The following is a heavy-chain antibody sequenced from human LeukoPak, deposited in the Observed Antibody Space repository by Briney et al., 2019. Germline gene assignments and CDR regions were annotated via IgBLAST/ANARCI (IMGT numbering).Heavy chain of an antibody. J-gene: IGHJ2*01. V-gene: IGHV4-4*07. CDR2: IYTSGST. D-gene: IGHD2-15*01. CDR3: AREEHCSGGSCYARYWYFDL. Sequence: SETLSLTCTVSGGSIRSFYWSWIRQPAGKGLEWIGRIYTSGSTNYNPSLKSRVTMSVDTSKNQFSLKLTSVTAADTAVYYCAREEHCSGGSCYARYWYFDLWGRGTLVTVSS. CDR1: GGSIRSFY.